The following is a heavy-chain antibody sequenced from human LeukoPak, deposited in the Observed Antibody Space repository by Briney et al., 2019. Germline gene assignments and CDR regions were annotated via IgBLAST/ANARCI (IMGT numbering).Heavy chain of an antibody. CDR2: INHSGST. D-gene: IGHD2-2*02. CDR3: ARGLASLACSRTTCYKRSLDFDY. Sequence: SETLSLTCAVYGGSFSGYYWSWLRQPPGKGLEWIGEINHSGSTNYNPSLKSRVTISVDTSKNQLALKLSSVTAADTAVYYSARGLASLACSRTTCYKRSLDFDYWGQGTLVTVSS. V-gene: IGHV4-34*01. CDR1: GGSFSGYY. J-gene: IGHJ4*02.